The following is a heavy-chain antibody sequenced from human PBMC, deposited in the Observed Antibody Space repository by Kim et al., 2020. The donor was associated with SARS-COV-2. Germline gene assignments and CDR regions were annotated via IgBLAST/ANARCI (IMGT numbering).Heavy chain of an antibody. CDR3: ARRETRHLSTSD. Sequence: SETLSLTCTVSGDSMSADCWNWIRQSPGKGLEWIGYVYFRGTTSYNPSLKSRVTISIDMSKSQFSLKLNSVTAADTAVYYCARRETRHLSTSDWG. D-gene: IGHD6-25*01. CDR2: VYFRGTT. J-gene: IGHJ1*01. V-gene: IGHV4-59*08. CDR1: GDSMSADC.